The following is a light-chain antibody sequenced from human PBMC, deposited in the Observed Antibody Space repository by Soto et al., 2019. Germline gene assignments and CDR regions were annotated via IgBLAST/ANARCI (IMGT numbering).Light chain of an antibody. J-gene: IGKJ5*01. V-gene: IGKV3-20*01. CDR2: GTS. CDR1: ERIYSAY. CDR3: QQYGNSPIT. Sequence: EVVLPQSPGTLSLSRGERATLSCRASERIYSAYLGWYQQKPGQAPRLLIYGTSSRASGIPDRFSGSGSGTDFTLTISRLEPEDFGVYYCQQYGNSPITFGQGTRLEIK.